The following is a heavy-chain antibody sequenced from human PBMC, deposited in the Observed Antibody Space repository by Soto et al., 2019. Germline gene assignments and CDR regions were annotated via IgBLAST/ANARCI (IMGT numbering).Heavy chain of an antibody. D-gene: IGHD2-15*01. J-gene: IGHJ6*02. CDR2: ISYDGSNK. CDR1: GFTFSSYA. Sequence: GSLRLSCAASGFTFSSYAMHWVRQAPGKGLEWVAVISYDGSNKYYADSVKGRFTISRDNSKNTLYLQMNSLRAEDTAVYYCARDKVREGGGSSHEYYYYGMDVWGQGTTVTVSS. V-gene: IGHV3-30-3*01. CDR3: ARDKVREGGGSSHEYYYYGMDV.